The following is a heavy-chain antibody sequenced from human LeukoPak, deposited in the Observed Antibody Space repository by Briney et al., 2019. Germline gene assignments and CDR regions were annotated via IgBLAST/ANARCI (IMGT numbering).Heavy chain of an antibody. Sequence: SETLSLTCAAYGGSFSGYYWSWIRQSPGKGPEWIGEIHHDGSTNYNPSLMSRVTISVDTSKNQFSLDLTSVTAADAAVYYCARLIRDYRQYYFDFWGQGTLVTVSS. CDR3: ARLIRDYRQYYFDF. CDR2: IHHDGST. D-gene: IGHD4-11*01. CDR1: GGSFSGYY. J-gene: IGHJ4*02. V-gene: IGHV4-34*01.